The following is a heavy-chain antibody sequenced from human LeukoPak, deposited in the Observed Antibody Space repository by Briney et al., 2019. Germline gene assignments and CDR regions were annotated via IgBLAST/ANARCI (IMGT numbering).Heavy chain of an antibody. CDR1: GFTFSSYS. CDR2: ISSSSSYI. CDR3: AKATYYYDSSGYYYSNYFDY. Sequence: GGSLRLSCAASGFTFSSYSMNWVRQAPGKGLEWVSSISSSSSYIYYADSVKGRFTISRDNSKNTLYLQMNSLRAEDTAVYYCAKATYYYDSSGYYYSNYFDYWGQGTLVTVSS. J-gene: IGHJ4*02. D-gene: IGHD3-22*01. V-gene: IGHV3-21*01.